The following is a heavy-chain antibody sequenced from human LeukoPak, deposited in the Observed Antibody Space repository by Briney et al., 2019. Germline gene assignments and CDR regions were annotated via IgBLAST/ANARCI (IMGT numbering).Heavy chain of an antibody. CDR1: GFTFSSHG. J-gene: IGHJ4*02. Sequence: PGGSLRLSCAASGFTFSSHGISWVRQAPGKGLEWVSGVSGTGSNTYYLDSVKGRFTISRDNSKNTVYLQMNSLRAEDSALYYCAKWNGYADYWGRGTLVTVSS. CDR2: VSGTGSNT. D-gene: IGHD5-12*01. V-gene: IGHV3-23*01. CDR3: AKWNGYADY.